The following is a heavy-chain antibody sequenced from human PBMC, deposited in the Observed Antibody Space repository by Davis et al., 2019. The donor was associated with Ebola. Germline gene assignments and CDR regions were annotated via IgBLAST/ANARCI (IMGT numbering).Heavy chain of an antibody. CDR1: GGSISSGDYY. Sequence: MPSETLSLTCTVSGGSISSGDYYWSWIRQPPGKGLEWIGEINHSGSTNYNPSLKSRVTISVDTSKNQFSLKLSSVTAADTAVYYCARVLSGYYYNWFDPWGQGTLVTVSS. V-gene: IGHV4-39*07. CDR2: INHSGST. D-gene: IGHD3-22*01. CDR3: ARVLSGYYYNWFDP. J-gene: IGHJ5*02.